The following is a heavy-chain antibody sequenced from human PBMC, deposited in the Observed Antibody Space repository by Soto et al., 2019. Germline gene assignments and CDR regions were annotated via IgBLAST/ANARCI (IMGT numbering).Heavy chain of an antibody. D-gene: IGHD1-26*01. V-gene: IGHV4-59*01. J-gene: IGHJ4*02. Sequence: SETLSLTCTVSGGSISSYYWSWIRQPPGKGLECIGYIYYSGSTNYNPSLKSRVTISVDTSKNQFSLKLRSVTAADTAVYYCAAYSGSYYPYFDYWGQGALVTVSS. CDR3: AAYSGSYYPYFDY. CDR2: IYYSGST. CDR1: GGSISSYY.